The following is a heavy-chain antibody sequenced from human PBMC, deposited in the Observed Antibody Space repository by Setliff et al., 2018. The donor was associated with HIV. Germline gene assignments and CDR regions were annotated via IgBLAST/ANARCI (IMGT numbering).Heavy chain of an antibody. V-gene: IGHV3-21*01. CDR3: ARAQWVIPGAMRGSDALDL. CDR2: ITSSSSYI. CDR1: GFTFSSYN. D-gene: IGHD2-2*01. J-gene: IGHJ3*01. Sequence: GGSLRLSCAASGFTFSSYNMNWVRQAPGKGLEWVSSITSSSSYIYYADSVKGRFTISRDNAKNSLYLQMNSLRAEDTAVYYCARAQWVIPGAMRGSDALDLWGQGTTVTVSS.